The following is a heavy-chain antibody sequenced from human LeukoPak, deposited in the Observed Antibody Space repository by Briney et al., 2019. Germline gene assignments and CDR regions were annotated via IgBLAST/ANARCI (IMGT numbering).Heavy chain of an antibody. CDR1: GFTFSNFA. D-gene: IGHD4-17*01. CDR3: ARDPNGNYVGAFDFQR. V-gene: IGHV3-23*01. Sequence: GGSLRLSCAASGFTFSNFALTWVRQAPGKGLEWVSSISGANTFYADSVKGRFSISRDNYKNTLYLQMSSLRAEDTAVYYCARDPNGNYVGAFDFQRWGQGSLVTVSS. J-gene: IGHJ1*01. CDR2: ISGANT.